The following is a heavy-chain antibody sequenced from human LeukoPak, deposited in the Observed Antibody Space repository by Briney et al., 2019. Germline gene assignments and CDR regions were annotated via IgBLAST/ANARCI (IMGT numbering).Heavy chain of an antibody. CDR1: GYTFTSYA. CDR2: INAGNGNT. V-gene: IGHV1-3*01. CDR3: ARTTSLVPAAIGYFDL. J-gene: IGHJ2*01. D-gene: IGHD2-2*01. Sequence: ASVKVSCKASGYTFTSYAMHWVRQAPGQRHEWMGWINAGNGNTKYSQKFQGRVTITRDTSASTAYMELSSLRSEDTAVYYCARTTSLVPAAIGYFDLWGRGTLVTVSS.